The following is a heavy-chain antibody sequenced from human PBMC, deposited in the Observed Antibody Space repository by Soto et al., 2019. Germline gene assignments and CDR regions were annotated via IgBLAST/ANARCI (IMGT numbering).Heavy chain of an antibody. Sequence: GGSLRLSCAASGFAFSSYEMNWVRLAPGKGLEWVSYISSSGGTIYYADSVKGRFTISRDNSKNSLYLQMNSLRAEDTAVYYCARSECQWEILQYYYYGMDVWGQGSTVTVSS. CDR1: GFAFSSYE. D-gene: IGHD1-26*01. CDR2: ISSSGGTI. V-gene: IGHV3-48*03. CDR3: ARSECQWEILQYYYYGMDV. J-gene: IGHJ6*02.